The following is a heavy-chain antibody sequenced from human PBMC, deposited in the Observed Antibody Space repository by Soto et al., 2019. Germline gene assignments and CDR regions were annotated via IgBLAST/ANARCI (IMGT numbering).Heavy chain of an antibody. Sequence: ASVKVSCKACRYTFTSYTIHWVRQAPGQRLEWMGWINGGKGNTKYSQRFQGRVTITRHTAANIANMELSSLRSEDTAVYYCAVQRPDHSKYFHYWGQGTLVTVSS. V-gene: IGHV1-3*01. D-gene: IGHD2-2*01. CDR1: RYTFTSYT. CDR2: INGGKGNT. J-gene: IGHJ4*02. CDR3: AVQRPDHSKYFHY.